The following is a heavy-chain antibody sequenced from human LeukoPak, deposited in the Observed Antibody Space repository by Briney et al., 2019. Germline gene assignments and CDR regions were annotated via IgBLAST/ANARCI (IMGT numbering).Heavy chain of an antibody. D-gene: IGHD6-6*01. CDR1: GFTFSSYA. Sequence: GGSLRLSCAASGFTFSSYAMSWVRQAPGKGLEWVSAISGSGGSTYYAGSVKGRFTISRDNSKNTLYLQMNSLRAEDTAVYYCAKVWLVGFYYFDYWGQGTLVTVSS. J-gene: IGHJ4*02. CDR3: AKVWLVGFYYFDY. V-gene: IGHV3-23*01. CDR2: ISGSGGST.